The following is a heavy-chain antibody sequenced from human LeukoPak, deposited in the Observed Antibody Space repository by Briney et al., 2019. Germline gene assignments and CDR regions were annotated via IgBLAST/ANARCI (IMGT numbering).Heavy chain of an antibody. CDR3: AELGITMIGGV. V-gene: IGHV3-53*01. J-gene: IGHJ6*04. D-gene: IGHD3-10*02. CDR2: IYSDNT. Sequence: GGSLRLSCTVSGFTVSSNSMSWVRQAPGKGLEWVSFIYSDNTHYSDSVKGRFTISRDNSKNTLYLQMDSLRAEDTAVYYCAELGITMIGGVWGKGTTVTISS. CDR1: GFTVSSNS.